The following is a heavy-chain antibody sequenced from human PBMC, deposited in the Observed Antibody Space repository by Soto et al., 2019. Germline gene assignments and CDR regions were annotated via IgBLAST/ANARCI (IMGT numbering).Heavy chain of an antibody. CDR3: ARVHTVEYSSSGGWFDP. J-gene: IGHJ5*02. D-gene: IGHD6-6*01. CDR2: TYYRSKWYN. Sequence: SQTLSLTCAISGDSVSSNSAAWNWIRQSPSRGLEWLGRTYYRSKWYNDYAVSVKSRITINPDTSKNQFSLQLNSMTPEDTAVYYCARVHTVEYSSSGGWFDPWGQGTLVTVSS. V-gene: IGHV6-1*01. CDR1: GDSVSSNSAA.